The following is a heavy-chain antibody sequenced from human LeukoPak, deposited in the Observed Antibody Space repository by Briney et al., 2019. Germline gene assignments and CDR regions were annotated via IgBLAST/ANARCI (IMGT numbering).Heavy chain of an antibody. CDR1: GFTFSSYA. CDR3: AKDGRVPAAMGYYYYGMDV. J-gene: IGHJ6*02. V-gene: IGHV3-23*01. D-gene: IGHD2-2*01. Sequence: LSGGSLRLSCAASGFTFSSYAMSWVRQAPGKGLEWVSAISGSGGSTYYADSVKGRFTISRDNSKNTLYLQMNSLRAEDTAVYYCAKDGRVPAAMGYYYYGMDVWGQGTTVTVSS. CDR2: ISGSGGST.